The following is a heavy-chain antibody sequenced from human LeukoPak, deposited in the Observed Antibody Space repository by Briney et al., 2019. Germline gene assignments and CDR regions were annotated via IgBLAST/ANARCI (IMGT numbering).Heavy chain of an antibody. CDR2: INPNSGGT. D-gene: IGHD6-13*01. V-gene: IGHV1-2*02. CDR3: ARDAIAAARSKQRNWFDP. CDR1: GYTFTGYY. Sequence: ASVKVSCTASGYTFTGYYMHWVRQAPGQGLEWMGWINPNSGGTNYAQKFQGRVTMTRDTSISTAYMELSRLRSDDTAVYYCARDAIAAARSKQRNWFDPWGQGTLVTVSS. J-gene: IGHJ5*02.